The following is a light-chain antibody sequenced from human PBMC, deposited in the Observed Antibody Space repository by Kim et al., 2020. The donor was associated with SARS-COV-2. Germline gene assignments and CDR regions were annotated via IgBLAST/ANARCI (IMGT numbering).Light chain of an antibody. CDR1: QSVSSSH. J-gene: IGKJ1*01. CDR3: QKYSSTWT. Sequence: EIVLTQSPGTLSLSPGERATLSCRASQSVSSSHLAWYQQKPGQAPRLLIYGASTRATGIPDRFSGSGSGTDFTLTISRLEPEDFAVFYCQKYSSTWTFGQGTKVDIK. CDR2: GAS. V-gene: IGKV3-20*01.